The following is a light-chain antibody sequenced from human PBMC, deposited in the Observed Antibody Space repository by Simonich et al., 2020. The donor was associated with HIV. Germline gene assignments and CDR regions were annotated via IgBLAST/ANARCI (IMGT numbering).Light chain of an antibody. CDR2: LNSDGSH. J-gene: IGLJ3*02. Sequence: QLVLTQSPSASASLGASVKLTCTLSSGHSSYAIAWHQQQPEKGPRYLMKLNSDGSHCKGDGIPDRFSGSSAGAERYLTIASLQSEDEADYYCQTWGTGIGVFGGGTKLTVL. V-gene: IGLV4-69*01. CDR1: SGHSSYA. CDR3: QTWGTGIGV.